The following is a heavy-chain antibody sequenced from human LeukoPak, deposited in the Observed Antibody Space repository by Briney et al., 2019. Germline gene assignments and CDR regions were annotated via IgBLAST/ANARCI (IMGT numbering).Heavy chain of an antibody. CDR3: AKDLSPSITMVRGVLDY. D-gene: IGHD3-10*01. CDR2: ISSSGSTI. Sequence: GGSLRLSCAASGFTFSSYEMNWVRQAPGKGLEWVSYISSSGSTIYYADSVKGRFTISRDNSKNTLYLQMNSLRAEDTAVYYCAKDLSPSITMVRGVLDYWGQGTLVTVSS. CDR1: GFTFSSYE. J-gene: IGHJ4*02. V-gene: IGHV3-48*03.